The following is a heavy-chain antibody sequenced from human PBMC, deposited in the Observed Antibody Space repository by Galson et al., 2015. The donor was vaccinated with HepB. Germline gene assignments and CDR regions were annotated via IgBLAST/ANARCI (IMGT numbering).Heavy chain of an antibody. CDR2: ILFDGSNK. CDR1: GFTFSNNP. J-gene: IGHJ4*02. V-gene: IGHV3-30*04. CDR3: VRYPYYGDIPKFDY. D-gene: IGHD3-10*01. Sequence: SLRLSCAASGFTFSNNPMHWVRHTPGKGLEWVAVILFDGSNKYYADSVKGRFTISRDNSRNTLYLQMTSLRVEDTAVYYCVRYPYYGDIPKFDYWGQGTLVTVSS.